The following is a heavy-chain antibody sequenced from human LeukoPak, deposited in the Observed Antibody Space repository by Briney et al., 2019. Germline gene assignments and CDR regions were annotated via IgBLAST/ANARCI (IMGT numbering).Heavy chain of an antibody. D-gene: IGHD1-26*01. CDR3: ARARGSRVYYMDV. CDR2: INPNSGGT. J-gene: IGHJ6*03. V-gene: IGHV1-2*02. Sequence: GASVKVSFKASGYTFTRYYMHWVRQAPGKGREWMGWINPNSGGTNYAQKFQGRVTMTRDTSISTAYMELSRLRSDDTAVYYCARARGSRVYYMDVWGKGTTVTVSS. CDR1: GYTFTRYY.